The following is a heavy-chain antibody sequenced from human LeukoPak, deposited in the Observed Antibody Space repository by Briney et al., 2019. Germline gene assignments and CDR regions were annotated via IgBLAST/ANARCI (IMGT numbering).Heavy chain of an antibody. CDR1: GFTFSSYG. CDR3: ARIRLGYCSSTSCPSGMDV. Sequence: PGGSLRLSCAASGFTFSSYGMHWVRQAPGKGLEWVAVIWYDGSSKYYADSVKGRFTISGDNSKNTLYLQMNSLRAEDTAVYYCARIRLGYCSSTSCPSGMDVWGQGTTVTVSS. CDR2: IWYDGSSK. D-gene: IGHD2-2*01. V-gene: IGHV3-33*01. J-gene: IGHJ6*02.